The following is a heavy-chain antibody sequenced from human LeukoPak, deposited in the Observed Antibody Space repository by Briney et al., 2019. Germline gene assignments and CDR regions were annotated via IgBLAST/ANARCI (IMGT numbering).Heavy chain of an antibody. CDR3: AREVASSGWYEGY. V-gene: IGHV3-48*04. CDR1: GFTFSSYS. J-gene: IGHJ4*02. D-gene: IGHD6-19*01. Sequence: GGSLRLSCAASGFTFSSYSMNWVRQAPGKGLEWVSYISSSSSTMYYADSVMGRFTISRDNARNSLYLQMNSLRAEDTAVYYCAREVASSGWYEGYWGQGTLVTVSS. CDR2: ISSSSSTM.